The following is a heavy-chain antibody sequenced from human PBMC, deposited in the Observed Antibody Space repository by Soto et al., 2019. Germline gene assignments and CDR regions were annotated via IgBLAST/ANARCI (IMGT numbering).Heavy chain of an antibody. Sequence: EVQLLESGGGLVQPGGSLRLSCAASGFTFSSYAMSWVRQAPGKGLEWVSAISGSGGSTYYADSVKGRFTISRDNSKNTLYLQLTSLRAEDTAVYYCAKDRGYSYGSSWFDPWGQGTLVTVSS. D-gene: IGHD5-18*01. V-gene: IGHV3-23*01. CDR3: AKDRGYSYGSSWFDP. CDR1: GFTFSSYA. J-gene: IGHJ5*02. CDR2: ISGSGGST.